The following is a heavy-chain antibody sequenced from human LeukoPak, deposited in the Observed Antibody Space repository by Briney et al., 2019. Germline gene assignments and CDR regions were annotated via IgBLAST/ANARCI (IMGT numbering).Heavy chain of an antibody. J-gene: IGHJ4*02. CDR3: ARGVTPFDY. CDR2: MYHSGST. V-gene: IGHV4-38-2*02. D-gene: IGHD2-21*02. Sequence: SETLSLTCTVSGYSISSGYYWGWIRQPPGNGLEWIGSMYHSGSTYYNPSLKSRVTISVDTSKNQFSLKLSSVTAADTAVYYCARGVTPFDYWGQGTLVTVSS. CDR1: GYSISSGYY.